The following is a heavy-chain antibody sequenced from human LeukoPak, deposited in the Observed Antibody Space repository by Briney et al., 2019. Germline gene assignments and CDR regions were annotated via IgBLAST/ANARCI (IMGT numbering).Heavy chain of an antibody. D-gene: IGHD4-17*01. CDR3: ANEIRPNDY. Sequence: SGGSLRLSCAASGFTFTNYVMNWVRQAPGKGLEWVSSITGTADKTYYADSVKGRFTISRDNSKNTLYLQMNSLSADDTAMYYCANEIRPNDYWGQGTLVTVSS. CDR1: GFTFTNYV. J-gene: IGHJ4*02. V-gene: IGHV3-23*01. CDR2: ITGTADKT.